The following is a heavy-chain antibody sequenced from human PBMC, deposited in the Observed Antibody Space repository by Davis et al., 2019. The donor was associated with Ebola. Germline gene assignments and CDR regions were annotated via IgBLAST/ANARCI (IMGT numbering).Heavy chain of an antibody. D-gene: IGHD4-23*01. Sequence: PGGSLRLSCAVSGFTFSNFVMYWVRQAPGKGLEWVAVICYDGGKKHYVDSVKGRFTISRDNSKNTLYLQMNSLRAEDTAVYYCARGPDYCGPYYFDNWGQGTLVTVSS. CDR2: ICYDGGKK. J-gene: IGHJ4*02. CDR1: GFTFSNFV. V-gene: IGHV3-33*01. CDR3: ARGPDYCGPYYFDN.